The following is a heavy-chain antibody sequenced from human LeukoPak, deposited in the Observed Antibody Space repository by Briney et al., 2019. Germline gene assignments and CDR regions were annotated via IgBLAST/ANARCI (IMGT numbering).Heavy chain of an antibody. CDR2: IYSSGST. Sequence: SETLSLTCTVSGGSISSYYWSWIRQRPGKGLEWMGYIYSSGSTNYNPSLKSRVTISVDTSKNQFSLKLTSVTAADTAVYYCARTYYFGSGSYHFDYWGQGTLVTVSS. D-gene: IGHD3-10*01. CDR1: GGSISSYY. J-gene: IGHJ4*02. V-gene: IGHV4-59*08. CDR3: ARTYYFGSGSYHFDY.